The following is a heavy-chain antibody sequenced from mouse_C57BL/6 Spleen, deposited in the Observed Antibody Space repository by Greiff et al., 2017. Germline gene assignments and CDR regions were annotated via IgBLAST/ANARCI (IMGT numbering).Heavy chain of an antibody. Sequence: VQRVESGPELVKPGASVKISCKASGYAFSSSWMNWVKQRPGKGLEWIGRIYPGDGDTNYNGKFKGKATLTADKSSSTAYMQLSSLTSEDSAVYFCARCDGYYVDYWGQGTTLTVSS. CDR2: IYPGDGDT. CDR1: GYAFSSSW. V-gene: IGHV1-82*01. CDR3: ARCDGYYVDY. J-gene: IGHJ2*01. D-gene: IGHD2-3*01.